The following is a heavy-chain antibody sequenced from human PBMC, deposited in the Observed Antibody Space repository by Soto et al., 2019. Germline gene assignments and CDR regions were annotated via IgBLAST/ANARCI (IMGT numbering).Heavy chain of an antibody. J-gene: IGHJ4*02. CDR2: ISGSSRTT. Sequence: EVQLLESGGGVVQPGGSLRLSCAASGFTFSTYVMSWVRQAPGKGLEWVSGISGSSRTTYSDSVKGRFTISRDNSKNTVYLQMDSLRAEDTAVYYCAKDRGAPRQPFYWGQGTLVTVSS. D-gene: IGHD6-6*01. CDR3: AKDRGAPRQPFY. CDR1: GFTFSTYV. V-gene: IGHV3-23*01.